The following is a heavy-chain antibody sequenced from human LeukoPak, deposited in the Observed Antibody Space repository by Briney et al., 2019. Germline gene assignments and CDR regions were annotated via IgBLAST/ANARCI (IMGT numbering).Heavy chain of an antibody. CDR3: AGASPDGFYDY. V-gene: IGHV3-64*01. CDR2: ITNNGGYT. D-gene: IGHD3-22*01. Sequence: PGGSLRLSSAASGFSFSSSAMHWVRQAPGKGLEYVSAITNNGGYTYYANSVKGRFTISRDNSKNTLYLQMSSLRTEDTAVYYCAGASPDGFYDYWGQGTLVTVSS. J-gene: IGHJ4*02. CDR1: GFSFSSSA.